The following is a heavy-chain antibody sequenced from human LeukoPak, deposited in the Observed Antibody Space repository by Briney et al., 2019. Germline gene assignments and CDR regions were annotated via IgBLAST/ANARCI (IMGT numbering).Heavy chain of an antibody. CDR2: ISSSSSYI. CDR1: GFTFSSYS. J-gene: IGHJ4*02. Sequence: PGGSLRLSCAASGFTFSSYSMNWVRQAPGKGLEWVSSISSSSSYIYYADSVKGRFTISRDNAKNSLYLQMNSLRAEDTAVYYCARDPAMYATVTMGYWGQGTLVTVSS. V-gene: IGHV3-21*01. CDR3: ARDPAMYATVTMGY. D-gene: IGHD4-17*01.